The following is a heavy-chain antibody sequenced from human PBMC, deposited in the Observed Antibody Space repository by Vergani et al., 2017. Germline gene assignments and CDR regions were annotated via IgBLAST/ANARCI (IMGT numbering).Heavy chain of an antibody. CDR1: GGTFSSYA. Sequence: QVQLVQSGAEVKKPGSSVKVSCKASGGTFSSYALNWVRQAPGQGLEWMGSIIPSLATTIYAQKFQGRVTITADESTSTAYMELSSLKSEDTAVFYCARATCSGGSCYRGFTTEFDPWGQGTLVTVSS. D-gene: IGHD2-15*01. V-gene: IGHV1-69*11. CDR2: IIPSLATT. CDR3: ARATCSGGSCYRGFTTEFDP. J-gene: IGHJ5*02.